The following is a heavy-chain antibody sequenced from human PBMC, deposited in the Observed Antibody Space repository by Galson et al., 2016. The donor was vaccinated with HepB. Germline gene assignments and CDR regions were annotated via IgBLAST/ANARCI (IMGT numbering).Heavy chain of an antibody. D-gene: IGHD5-12*01. CDR1: GGTLRNQA. CDR2: IIPTFGTI. CDR3: ARVTATKNFQYGMDV. V-gene: IGHV1-69*13. J-gene: IGHJ6*02. Sequence: SVKVSCKASGGTLRNQAITWVRQAPGQGLEWMGGIIPTFGTINYAQKFQGRVTITADESTSTAYLEVSSLGSEDTVVYYCARVTATKNFQYGMDVLGQGTTVTVSS.